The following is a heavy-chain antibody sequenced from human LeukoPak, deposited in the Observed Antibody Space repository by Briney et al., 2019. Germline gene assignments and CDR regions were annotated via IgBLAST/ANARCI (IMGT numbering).Heavy chain of an antibody. V-gene: IGHV1-69*02. CDR3: ARGPVVRPGGGYYYGMDV. Sequence: SVKVSCKASGGTFSSYTISWVRQAPGQGLEWMGRIIPILGIANYAQKFQGRVTITADKSTSTAYMELSSLRSEDTAVYYCARGPVVRPGGGYYYGMDVWGQGTTVTVSS. CDR1: GGTFSSYT. CDR2: IIPILGIA. D-gene: IGHD3-10*01. J-gene: IGHJ6*02.